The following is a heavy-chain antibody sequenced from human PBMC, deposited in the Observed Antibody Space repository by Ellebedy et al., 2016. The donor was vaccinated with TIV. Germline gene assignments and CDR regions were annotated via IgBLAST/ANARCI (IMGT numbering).Heavy chain of an antibody. Sequence: AASVKVSCKASGYTFTSYGISWVRQAPGQGLEWMGWISAYNGNTNYAQKLQGRVTMTTDTSTSTAYMGLRSLRSDDTAVYYCARDQGDDYVWGSYLDYWGQGTLVTVSS. CDR3: ARDQGDDYVWGSYLDY. J-gene: IGHJ4*02. CDR1: GYTFTSYG. CDR2: ISAYNGNT. D-gene: IGHD3-16*02. V-gene: IGHV1-18*01.